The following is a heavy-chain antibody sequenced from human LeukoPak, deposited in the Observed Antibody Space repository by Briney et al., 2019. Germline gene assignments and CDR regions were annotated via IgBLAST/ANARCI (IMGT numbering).Heavy chain of an antibody. CDR3: GXGXSGXXXX. CDR1: GGSISSGTYY. Sequence: NASETLSLTCTVSGGSISSGTYYWSWIRQPAGKGLEWLGRIYTSGSTNYNPSLKSRLTISVDTSKNQFSLGLSSVTAADTAVYYCGXGXSGXXXXWXRGTLVXVSS. CDR2: IYTSGST. D-gene: IGHD3-22*01. V-gene: IGHV4-61*02. J-gene: IGHJ4*02.